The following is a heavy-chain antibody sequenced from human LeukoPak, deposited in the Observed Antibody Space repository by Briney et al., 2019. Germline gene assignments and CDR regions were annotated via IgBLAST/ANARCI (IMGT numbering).Heavy chain of an antibody. CDR2: IIPIFGTA. CDR3: ARDNGDYVGYYYYMDV. Sequence: ASVKVSCKASGYTFTSYGISWVRQAPGQGLEWMGGIIPIFGTANYAQKFQGRVTITADKSTSTAYMELSSLRSEDTAVYYCARDNGDYVGYYYYMDVWGKGTTVTVSS. V-gene: IGHV1-69*06. D-gene: IGHD4-17*01. CDR1: GYTFTSYG. J-gene: IGHJ6*03.